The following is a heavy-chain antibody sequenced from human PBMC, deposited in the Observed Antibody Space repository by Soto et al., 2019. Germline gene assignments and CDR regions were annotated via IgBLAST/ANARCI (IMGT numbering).Heavy chain of an antibody. J-gene: IGHJ4*02. CDR2: IYYSGST. Sequence: SETLSLTCAVSGGSISSGDYSWNWIRQPPGKGLEWIGYIYYSGSTYYNPSLKSRVTISVDTSKNQFSLKLSSVTAADTAVYYCARLSIAAAGTGYWGQGTLVTVSS. CDR1: GGSISSGDYS. D-gene: IGHD6-13*01. CDR3: ARLSIAAAGTGY. V-gene: IGHV4-30-2*03.